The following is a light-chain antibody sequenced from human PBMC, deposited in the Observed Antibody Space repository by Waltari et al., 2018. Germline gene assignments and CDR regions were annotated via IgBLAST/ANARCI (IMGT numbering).Light chain of an antibody. Sequence: DIVMTQSPATLSVSPGERATLSCRASQSVSRNLAWYQQKPGQAPRLLIHGASTRATGIPARFSGSGSGTEFTLTISSMQSEDFAVYCCQQYNSWPRTFGQGTKLEIK. CDR2: GAS. CDR1: QSVSRN. V-gene: IGKV3-15*01. J-gene: IGKJ2*01. CDR3: QQYNSWPRT.